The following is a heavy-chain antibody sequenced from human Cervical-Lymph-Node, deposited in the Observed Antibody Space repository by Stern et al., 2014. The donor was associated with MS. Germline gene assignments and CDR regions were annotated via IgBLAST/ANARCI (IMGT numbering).Heavy chain of an antibody. J-gene: IGHJ6*02. CDR3: SRGRGYFGSGTFAPPYHEMDV. CDR2: INHSGRT. V-gene: IGHV4-34*01. Sequence: QVQLQQWGAGLLKPSETLSLTCAVYGGSFSENSWIWIRQPPEKGLEWIGEINHSGRTNYNPSLKGRLTISLDRSRNNFSLNLISVTAADTAVYYCSRGRGYFGSGTFAPPYHEMDVWGQGTTVYVSS. D-gene: IGHD3-10*01. CDR1: GGSFSENS.